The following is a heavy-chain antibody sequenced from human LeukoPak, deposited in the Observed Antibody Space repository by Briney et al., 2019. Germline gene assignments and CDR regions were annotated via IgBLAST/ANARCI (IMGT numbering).Heavy chain of an antibody. V-gene: IGHV6-1*01. Sequence: QTLSLTCAISGDSVSSNSVTWNWIRQSPSRGPEWLGRTYYRSTWYNDYAVSVRGRITVNPDTSKNQFSLHLNSVTPEDTAVYYCARRLTQYDCFDPWGQGILVTVSS. D-gene: IGHD2-2*01. J-gene: IGHJ5*02. CDR2: TYYRSTWYN. CDR3: ARRLTQYDCFDP. CDR1: GDSVSSNSVT.